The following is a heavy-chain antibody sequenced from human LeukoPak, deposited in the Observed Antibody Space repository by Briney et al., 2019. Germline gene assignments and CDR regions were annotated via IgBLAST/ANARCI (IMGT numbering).Heavy chain of an antibody. CDR1: GGSISSYH. J-gene: IGHJ4*02. Sequence: SETLSLTCTVSGGSISSYHWSWIRQPPGKGLEWIGYIYYSGSTNYNPSLKSRVTISVDTSKNQFSLKLSSVTAADTAVYYCARLIHDYGDYFDYWGQGTLVTVSS. V-gene: IGHV4-59*01. CDR2: IYYSGST. CDR3: ARLIHDYGDYFDY. D-gene: IGHD4-17*01.